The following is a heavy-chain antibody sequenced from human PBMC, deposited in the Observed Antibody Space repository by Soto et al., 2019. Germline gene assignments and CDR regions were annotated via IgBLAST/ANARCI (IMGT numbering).Heavy chain of an antibody. V-gene: IGHV4-34*01. CDR2: INHSGST. CDR1: GGSFSGYY. Sequence: PSETLSLTCAVYGGSFSGYYWSWIRQPPGKGLEWIGEINHSGSTNYNPSLKSRVTISVDTSKNQFSLKLSSVTAADTAVYYCARLTKGGSSWYRLGWWYFDYWGQGTLVTVSS. CDR3: ARLTKGGSSWYRLGWWYFDY. D-gene: IGHD6-13*01. J-gene: IGHJ4*02.